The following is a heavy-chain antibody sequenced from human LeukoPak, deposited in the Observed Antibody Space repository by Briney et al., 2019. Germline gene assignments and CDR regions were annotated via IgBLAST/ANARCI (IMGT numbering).Heavy chain of an antibody. CDR1: GFTVSSNY. CDR3: AKAMSSSWYGGDY. V-gene: IGHV3-53*01. CDR2: IYSGGST. J-gene: IGHJ4*02. Sequence: GGSLRLSCAASGFTVSSNYMSWVRQAPGKGLEWVSIIYSGGSTYYADSVKGRCTISRDNSKNTLFLQMNSLRAEDTAVYYCAKAMSSSWYGGDYWGQGTLVTVSS. D-gene: IGHD6-13*01.